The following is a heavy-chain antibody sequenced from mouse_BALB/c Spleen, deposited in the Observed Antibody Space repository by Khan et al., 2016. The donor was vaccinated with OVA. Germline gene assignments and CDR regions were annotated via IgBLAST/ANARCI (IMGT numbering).Heavy chain of an antibody. D-gene: IGHD4-1*01. CDR3: AEHVTGSMDC. V-gene: IGHV5-6*01. CDR2: ISSGGDYT. Sequence: EVELVESGGDLVKPGGSLKLSCAASGFTFSSYSMSWVRQTPDKRLEWVASISSGGDYTYYPDSVKGRFTISRDNAKNTLYLQMSDLKSEDTAMDYCAEHVTGSMDCWGQGTLVTVSA. CDR1: GFTFSSYS. J-gene: IGHJ3*01.